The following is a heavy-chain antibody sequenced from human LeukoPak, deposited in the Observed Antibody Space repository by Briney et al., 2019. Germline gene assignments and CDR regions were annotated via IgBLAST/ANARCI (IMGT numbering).Heavy chain of an antibody. J-gene: IGHJ4*02. Sequence: SCPTLVSPAQTLTLTCTFSGFSLSTTGVGVAWIRQPPGKALEWLALIYWDDDRRYSPSLKSRLTITMDTSKNQVVLTMTNMDPVDTATYYCAYNPQLNYWGEGTVVTVSS. CDR1: GFSLSTTGVG. CDR2: IYWDDDR. D-gene: IGHD1-14*01. CDR3: AYNPQLNY. V-gene: IGHV2-5*02.